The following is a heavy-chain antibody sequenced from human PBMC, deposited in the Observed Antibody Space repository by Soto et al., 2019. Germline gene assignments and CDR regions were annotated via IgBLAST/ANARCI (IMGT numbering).Heavy chain of an antibody. D-gene: IGHD1-1*01. CDR3: VEGWNDF. CDR2: IKSKTDGGAR. V-gene: IGHV3-15*01. CDR1: GFMFSSAW. Sequence: EVQLVESGGDQVEPGGSLRLSCVTSGFMFSSAWMSWVRQAPGKGLEWVGRIKSKTDGGARDYAAPVNGRFSISRDDSKSTLYLQMNSLRAEDTALYYCVEGWNDFWGQGTLVTVSS. J-gene: IGHJ4*02.